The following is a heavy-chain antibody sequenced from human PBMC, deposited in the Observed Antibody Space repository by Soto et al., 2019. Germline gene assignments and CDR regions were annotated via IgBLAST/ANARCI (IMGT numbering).Heavy chain of an antibody. CDR2: IYYSGST. Sequence: SETLSFTCTVSGGSISSGGYYWSWIRQHPGKGLEWIGYIYYSGSTYYNPSLKSRVTISVDTSKNQFSLKLSSVTAADTAVYYCARDVPAVANYYYYGMDVWGQGTTVTVSS. V-gene: IGHV4-31*03. D-gene: IGHD6-19*01. CDR1: GGSISSGGYY. J-gene: IGHJ6*02. CDR3: ARDVPAVANYYYYGMDV.